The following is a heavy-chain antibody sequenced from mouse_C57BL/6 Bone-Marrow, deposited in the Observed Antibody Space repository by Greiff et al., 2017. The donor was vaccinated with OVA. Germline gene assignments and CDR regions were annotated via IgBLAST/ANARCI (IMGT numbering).Heavy chain of an antibody. CDR1: GFTFSSYT. D-gene: IGHD2-5*01. CDR3: ARHNSNYEDWYFDV. Sequence: DVKLVESGGGLVKPGGSLKLSCAASGFTFSSYTMSWVRQTPEKRLEWVATISGGGGNTYYPDSVKGRFTISSANAKNTLYLQMRSLRSEDTAVYYCARHNSNYEDWYFDVWGTGTTVTVSS. J-gene: IGHJ1*03. CDR2: ISGGGGNT. V-gene: IGHV5-9*04.